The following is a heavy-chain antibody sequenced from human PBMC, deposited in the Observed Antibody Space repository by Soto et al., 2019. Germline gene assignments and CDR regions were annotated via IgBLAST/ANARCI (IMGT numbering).Heavy chain of an antibody. CDR1: GFTFGDYA. CDR2: IRSKAYGGTT. J-gene: IGHJ6*03. Sequence: GSLRLSCTASGFTFGDYAMSWFRQAPGKGLEWVGFIRSKAYGGTTEYVASVTGRFTISRDDSKSIAYLQMNSLKTEDKAVYYCTRAVSSRPPNYYYYYYMDVWGKGTTVTVSS. D-gene: IGHD3-16*02. CDR3: TRAVSSRPPNYYYYYYMDV. V-gene: IGHV3-49*03.